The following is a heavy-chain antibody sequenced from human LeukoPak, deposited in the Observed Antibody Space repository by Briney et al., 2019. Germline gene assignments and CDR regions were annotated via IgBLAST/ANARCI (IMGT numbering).Heavy chain of an antibody. CDR2: ITGDGSST. Sequence: GGSLRLSCAVSGFTFSSYWMYWVRQAPGKGLVWVSRITGDGSSTFYADSVKGRFTISRDNAKNTLYLQMNSLRAEDTAVYYCAGRRRDGYNYSDYWGQGTLVTVSS. CDR1: GFTFSSYW. CDR3: AGRRRDGYNYSDY. V-gene: IGHV3-74*01. J-gene: IGHJ4*02. D-gene: IGHD5-24*01.